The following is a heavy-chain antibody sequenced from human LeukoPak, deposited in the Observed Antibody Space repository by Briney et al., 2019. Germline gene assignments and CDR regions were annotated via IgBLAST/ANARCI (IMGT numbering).Heavy chain of an antibody. CDR2: XXXXXXX. CDR1: GGSISXSSYY. J-gene: IGHJ4*02. D-gene: IGHD3-3*01. CDR3: AXSXXNYDFWSGYYDPFDY. V-gene: IGHV4-39*01. Sequence: SETLSLTCTVSGGSISXSSYYWGWIRQPPGXGXXXXXXXXXXXXXYYNPSLXXXVXXXXDTSKNQFSLKLSSVTAADTAVYYXAXSXXNYDFWSGYYDPFDYWGQGTLVTVSS.